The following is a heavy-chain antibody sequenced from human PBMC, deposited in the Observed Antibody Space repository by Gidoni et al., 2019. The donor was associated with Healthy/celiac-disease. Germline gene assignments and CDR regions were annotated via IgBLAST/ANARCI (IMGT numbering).Heavy chain of an antibody. CDR3: ARLGGKDSPYAFDI. CDR1: GFTFSSYE. CDR2: ISSSGSTI. J-gene: IGHJ3*02. D-gene: IGHD3-16*01. Sequence: EVQLVESGGGLVQPGGSMRLSCAASGFTFSSYEMNWVRQAPGKGLEWVSYISSSGSTIYYADSVKGRFTISRDNAKNSLYLQMNSLRAEDTAVYYCARLGGKDSPYAFDIWGQGTMVTVSS. V-gene: IGHV3-48*03.